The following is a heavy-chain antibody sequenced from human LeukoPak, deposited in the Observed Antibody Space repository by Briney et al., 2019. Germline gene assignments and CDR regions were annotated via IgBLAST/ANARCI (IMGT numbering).Heavy chain of an antibody. J-gene: IGHJ1*01. V-gene: IGHV3-21*01. CDR1: GFTVSDNY. Sequence: GGSLRLSCVGSGFTVSDNYMNWVRQAPGKGLEWVSTISSSRSSYIYYADSVKGRFTISRDNAKNSLYLQMNSLRAEDTAVYYCARDPPSFQYWGQGTLVTVSA. CDR2: ISSSRSSYI. CDR3: ARDPPSFQY.